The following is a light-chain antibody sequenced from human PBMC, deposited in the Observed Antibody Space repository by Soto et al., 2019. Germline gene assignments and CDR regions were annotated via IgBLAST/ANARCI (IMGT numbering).Light chain of an antibody. J-gene: IGLJ2*01. CDR3: SSYTSSSTLGV. CDR1: SSDVGGYNY. V-gene: IGLV2-14*01. Sequence: QSALTQPASVSGSPGQSITISCTGTSSDVGGYNYVSWYQQHPGKAPKLMIYEVSNRPSGVSNRFSGSKSGNTASLTISGRLEEDEADYYCSSYTSSSTLGVFGGGTQLTVL. CDR2: EVS.